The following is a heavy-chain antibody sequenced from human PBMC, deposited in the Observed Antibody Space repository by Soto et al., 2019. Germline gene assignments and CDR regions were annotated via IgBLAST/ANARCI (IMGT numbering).Heavy chain of an antibody. V-gene: IGHV1-2*04. CDR2: INPNSGGT. D-gene: IGHD3-16*01. J-gene: IGHJ4*02. CDR1: GYTFTDYY. CDR3: ATQRLGDARGGSPFDS. Sequence: QVQLVQSGAEVKKPGASVKVSCKASGYTFTDYYMHWVRQAPGQGLAWMGWINPNSGGTNYAQKFQGWVTMTRDTSISTADLELSRLTYDDTAVYYCATQRLGDARGGSPFDSWGQGTPVTVCS.